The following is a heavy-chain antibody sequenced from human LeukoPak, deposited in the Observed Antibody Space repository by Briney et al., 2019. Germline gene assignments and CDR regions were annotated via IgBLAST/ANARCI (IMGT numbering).Heavy chain of an antibody. CDR3: APRGDIEHSYVYGKRFDP. CDR2: INHSGSS. D-gene: IGHD5-18*01. V-gene: IGHV4-34*01. CDR1: GGSFSAYY. Sequence: SETLSLTCAVYGGSFSAYYWTWIRQPPGKGLEWIGEINHSGSSNYNSSLRSRVTISVDTSYKQFSLRLSSVTAADTAVYYCAPRGDIEHSYVYGKRFDPWGQGTRVTVSS. J-gene: IGHJ5*02.